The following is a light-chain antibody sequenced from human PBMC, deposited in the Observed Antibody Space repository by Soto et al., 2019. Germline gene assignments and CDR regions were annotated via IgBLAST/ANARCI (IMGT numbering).Light chain of an antibody. J-gene: IGKJ4*01. Sequence: DVVMTQSPLSLPVTLGQPASISCRSSQSLVYNDGNTYLNWFQQRPGQSPRRLLYKVSNRDSGVPDRFSGSGSGPDFTRQISRVEAEDVGIYYCMQATHFPLTVGGGPKVEIK. CDR1: QSLVYNDGNTY. CDR2: KVS. V-gene: IGKV2-30*01. CDR3: MQATHFPLT.